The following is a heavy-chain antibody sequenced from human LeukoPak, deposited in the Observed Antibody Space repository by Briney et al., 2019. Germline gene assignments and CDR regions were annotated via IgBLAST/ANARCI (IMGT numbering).Heavy chain of an antibody. CDR1: GFTFSSYW. CDR2: MSSSGSTI. Sequence: PGGSVRLSCAASGFTFSSYWMHWVREARGKGVEWVSYMSSSGSTIYYADSVEGRFTISRDNAKNSLYLQMTSLRAEDKAVYYCARDWSHGLDYWGQGTLVTVSS. J-gene: IGHJ4*02. V-gene: IGHV3-48*04. CDR3: ARDWSHGLDY.